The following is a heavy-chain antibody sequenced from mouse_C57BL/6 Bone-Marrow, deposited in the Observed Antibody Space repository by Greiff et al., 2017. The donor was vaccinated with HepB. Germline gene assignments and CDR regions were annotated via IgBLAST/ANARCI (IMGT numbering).Heavy chain of an antibody. V-gene: IGHV1-15*01. J-gene: IGHJ2*01. D-gene: IGHD1-1*01. Sequence: QVQLQQSGAELVRPGASVTLSCKASGYTFTDYEMHWVKQTPVHGLEWIGAIDPETGGTAYNQKFKGKAILTADKSSSTAYMELRSLTSEDSAVYYCISHFITTVQIGDYWGQGTTLTVSS. CDR2: IDPETGGT. CDR3: ISHFITTVQIGDY. CDR1: GYTFTDYE.